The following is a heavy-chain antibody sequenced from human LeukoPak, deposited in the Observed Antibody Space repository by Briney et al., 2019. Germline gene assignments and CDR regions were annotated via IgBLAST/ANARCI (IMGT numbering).Heavy chain of an antibody. V-gene: IGHV4-59*01. D-gene: IGHD1-1*01. CDR2: IYYSGST. Sequence: SETLSLTCTVSGGSISSYYWSWIRQPPGKGLEGIGYIYYSGSTNYNPSLKSRVTISVDTSKNQFSLTLSFVTAADTAVYYCARGWDDDTSLGFDYWGQGTLVPVFS. J-gene: IGHJ4*02. CDR3: ARGWDDDTSLGFDY. CDR1: GGSISSYY.